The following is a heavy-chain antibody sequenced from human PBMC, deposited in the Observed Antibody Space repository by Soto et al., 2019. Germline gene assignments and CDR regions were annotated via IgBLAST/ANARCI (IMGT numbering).Heavy chain of an antibody. CDR1: GGSISSGDYY. J-gene: IGHJ6*03. D-gene: IGHD1-1*01. CDR2: INHGGTT. Sequence: SETLSLTCTVSGGSISSGDYYWSWIRQPPGKGLGWIGEINHGGTTNYNASLKSRLTISVDTSKSQFSLKLSSVTAADTAVYYCARGGQLERGRYYYYYMDVWGRGTTVTVSS. V-gene: IGHV4-30-4*01. CDR3: ARGGQLERGRYYYYYMDV.